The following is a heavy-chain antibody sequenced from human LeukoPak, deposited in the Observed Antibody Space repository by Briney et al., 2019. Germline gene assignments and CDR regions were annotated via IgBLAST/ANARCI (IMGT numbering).Heavy chain of an antibody. Sequence: GGSLRLSCVASGFTFTDYAMNWVRQAPGKGLEWVSSIGGGGFNTHYADSVKGRFSISRDTSTNTLYLEMNSLGADDSALYYCAKDNFGLVPYCFDSWGQGTLVTVSS. D-gene: IGHD2-21*01. CDR1: GFTFTDYA. J-gene: IGHJ4*02. V-gene: IGHV3-23*01. CDR2: IGGGGFNT. CDR3: AKDNFGLVPYCFDS.